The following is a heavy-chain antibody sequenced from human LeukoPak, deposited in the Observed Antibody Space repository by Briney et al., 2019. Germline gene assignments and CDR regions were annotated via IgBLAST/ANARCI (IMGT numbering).Heavy chain of an antibody. J-gene: IGHJ5*02. CDR1: GFTFLAYE. CDR2: ISNTGSDL. CDR3: ARDRPLRGIFGVLQGIYLDP. D-gene: IGHD3-3*01. Sequence: PGWSLRLSCPASGFTFLAYEMNWVRQAPARGLEWLSYISNTGSDLYYADSVKGRFTISRDNAKNSLYLQMNSLRVDDTAVYYCARDRPLRGIFGVLQGIYLDPWGQGTLVTVSS. V-gene: IGHV3-48*03.